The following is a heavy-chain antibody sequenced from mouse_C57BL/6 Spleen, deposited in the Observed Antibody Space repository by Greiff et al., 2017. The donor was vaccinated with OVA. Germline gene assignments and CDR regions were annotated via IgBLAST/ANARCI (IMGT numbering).Heavy chain of an antibody. J-gene: IGHJ4*01. CDR2: ISDGGSYT. D-gene: IGHD2-4*01. V-gene: IGHV5-4*01. CDR3: ARGRDYEGCYAMDY. CDR1: GFTFSSYA. Sequence: EVQVVESGGGLVKPGGSLKLSCAASGFTFSSYAMSWVRQTPEKRLEWVATISDGGSYTYYPDNVKGRFTISRDNAKNNLYLQMSHLKSEDTAMYYCARGRDYEGCYAMDYWGQGTSVTVSS.